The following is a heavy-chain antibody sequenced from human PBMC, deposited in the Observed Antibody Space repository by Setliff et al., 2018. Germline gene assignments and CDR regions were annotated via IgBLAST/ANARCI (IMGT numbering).Heavy chain of an antibody. Sequence: GASVKVSCKASGGTFSSYGISWVRQAPGQGLEWMGGTIPIFGTTDYAQKFRGRVTIITDESTSTAFMQLSSLRSEDTAVYYCAREVVVVKSAINYYYYMDVWGKGTTVTVSS. J-gene: IGHJ6*03. CDR3: AREVVVVKSAINYYYYMDV. CDR2: TIPIFGTT. V-gene: IGHV1-69*05. CDR1: GGTFSSYG. D-gene: IGHD2-2*01.